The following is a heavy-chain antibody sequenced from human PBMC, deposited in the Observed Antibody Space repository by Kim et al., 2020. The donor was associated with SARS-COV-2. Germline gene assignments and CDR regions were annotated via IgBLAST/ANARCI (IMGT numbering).Heavy chain of an antibody. CDR3: ARDIGASSSSWEPRPLPFDP. CDR2: IIPIFCTA. CDR1: GGTFSSYA. D-gene: IGHD6-13*01. Sequence: SVKVSCKASGGTFSSYAISWVRQAPGQGLEWMGGIIPIFCTANYAQKFQGRVTITADESTSTAYMELSSLRSEDTAVDYCARDIGASSSSWEPRPLPFDPWGQRTLVTVSS. V-gene: IGHV1-69*13. J-gene: IGHJ5*02.